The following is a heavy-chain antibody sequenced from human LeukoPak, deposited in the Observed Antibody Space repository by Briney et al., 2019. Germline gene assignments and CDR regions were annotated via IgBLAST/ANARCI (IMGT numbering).Heavy chain of an antibody. D-gene: IGHD3-10*01. CDR2: INPNSGGT. J-gene: IGHJ6*03. CDR3: AARGEGYGSGSYPTYYYYYYMDV. Sequence: ASVKVSCKASGYTFTGYYMHWVRQAPGQGLEWMGWINPNSGGTNYAQKFQGRVTMTRDTSISTAYKELSRLRSDDTAVYYCAARGEGYGSGSYPTYYYYYYMDVWGKGTTVTISS. CDR1: GYTFTGYY. V-gene: IGHV1-2*02.